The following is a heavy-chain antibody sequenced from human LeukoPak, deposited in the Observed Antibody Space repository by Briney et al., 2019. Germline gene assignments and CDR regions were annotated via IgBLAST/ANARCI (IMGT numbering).Heavy chain of an antibody. D-gene: IGHD3-22*01. J-gene: IGHJ4*02. CDR2: ISGSGGST. CDR1: GFTFSSYA. Sequence: PGGSLRLSCAAFGFTFSSYAMSWVRQAPGKGLEWVSTISGSGGSTYYADSVKGRFTISRDNSKNTLYLQMNSLRAEDTAVYYCAKDGTGYYYDSRQISPWAYFDYWGQGTLVTVSS. CDR3: AKDGTGYYYDSRQISPWAYFDY. V-gene: IGHV3-23*01.